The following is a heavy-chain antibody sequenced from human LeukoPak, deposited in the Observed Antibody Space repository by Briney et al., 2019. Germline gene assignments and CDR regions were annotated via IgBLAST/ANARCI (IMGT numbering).Heavy chain of an antibody. D-gene: IGHD3-3*01. CDR1: GDSISTSHW. CDR3: ARDKGDFDFSGGPRSKNYYYYMDV. CDR2: SVGSGRT. J-gene: IGHJ6*03. Sequence: PSGTLSLTCAVSGDSISTSHWWSWVRHSPGKGLGGVGESVGSGRTNSNPSLRSRITISMDGSKNQFFLNVNSVTAADTAVYYCARDKGDFDFSGGPRSKNYYYYMDVWGKGTTVTVSS. V-gene: IGHV4-4*02.